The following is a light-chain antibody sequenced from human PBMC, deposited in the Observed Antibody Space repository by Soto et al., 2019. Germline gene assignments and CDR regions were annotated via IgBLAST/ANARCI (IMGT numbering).Light chain of an antibody. J-gene: IGLJ2*01. CDR1: KLGDKY. Sequence: SSELTQPPSVSVSPGQTASITCSGDKLGDKYACWYQQKPGQSPVLVIYQDSKRPSGIPERFSGSNSGNTATLIIRGTQAMYEADYYCQAWDSSTAHVVFGGGTQLTVL. CDR3: QAWDSSTAHVV. CDR2: QDS. V-gene: IGLV3-1*01.